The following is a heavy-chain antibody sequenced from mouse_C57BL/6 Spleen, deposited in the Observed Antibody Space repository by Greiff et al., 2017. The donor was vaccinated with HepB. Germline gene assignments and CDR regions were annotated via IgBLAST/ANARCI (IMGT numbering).Heavy chain of an antibody. V-gene: IGHV1-69*01. CDR3: ARAGYGSSWDY. CDR2: IDPSDSYT. Sequence: QVQLKQPGAELVMPGASVKLSCKASGYTFTSYWMHWVKQRPGQGLEWIGEIDPSDSYTNYNQKFKGKSTLTVDKSSSTAYMQLSSLTSEDSAVYYCARAGYGSSWDYWGQGTTLTVSS. D-gene: IGHD1-1*01. CDR1: GYTFTSYW. J-gene: IGHJ2*01.